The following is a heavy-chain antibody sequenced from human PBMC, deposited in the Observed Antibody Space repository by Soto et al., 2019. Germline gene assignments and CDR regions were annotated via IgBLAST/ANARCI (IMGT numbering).Heavy chain of an antibody. CDR3: ARGGSYFDY. Sequence: EVQLVESGGXXVQPGGSLRLSCAASGFTFSSYEMNWVRQAPGKGLEWVSYITGSGNTIYYADSVKGRFTISRDNAKNSMYLQMNSLRAEDTAVYYCARGGSYFDYWGQGTLVTVSS. V-gene: IGHV3-48*03. CDR1: GFTFSSYE. J-gene: IGHJ4*02. CDR2: ITGSGNTI. D-gene: IGHD1-26*01.